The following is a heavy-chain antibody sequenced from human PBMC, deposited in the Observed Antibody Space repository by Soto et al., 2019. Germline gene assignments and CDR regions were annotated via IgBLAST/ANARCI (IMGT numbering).Heavy chain of an antibody. V-gene: IGHV4-34*01. CDR1: GGSFSGYY. CDR2: INHSGST. D-gene: IGHD3-3*01. CDR3: ARRGRGTIFGVVRSRNNWFDP. J-gene: IGHJ5*02. Sequence: SETLSLTCAVYGGSFSGYYWSWIRQPPGKGLEWIGEINHSGSTNYNPSLKSRVTISVGTSKNQFSLRLSSVTAADTAVYYCARRGRGTIFGVVRSRNNWFDPWGQGTLVTSPQ.